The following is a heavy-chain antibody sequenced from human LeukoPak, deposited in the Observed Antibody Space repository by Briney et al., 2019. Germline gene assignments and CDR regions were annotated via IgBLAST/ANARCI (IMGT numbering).Heavy chain of an antibody. D-gene: IGHD6-19*01. CDR1: GFTFSSYA. J-gene: IGHJ4*02. V-gene: IGHV3-23*01. CDR3: AKDAIVLVAGPTYYFDY. Sequence: GGSLRLSCAASGFTFSSYAMSWVRQAPGKGREWVSAISGSGGSTYYADSVKGRFTISRDNSKNTLYLQMNSLRAEDTAVYYCAKDAIVLVAGPTYYFDYWGQGTLVTVSS. CDR2: ISGSGGST.